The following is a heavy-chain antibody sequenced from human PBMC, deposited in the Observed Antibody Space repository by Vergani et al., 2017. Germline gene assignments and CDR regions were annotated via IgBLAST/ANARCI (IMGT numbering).Heavy chain of an antibody. V-gene: IGHV1-2*02. CDR1: GFNFNKYI. Sequence: QVQLVQSGSEVKKPAASVKISCKASGFNFNKYIFVWVRQAPGQGLEWMGWINPNSGGTNYAQKFQGRVTMTRDTSISTAYMELSRLRSDDTAVYYCARVSPGWFDPWGQGTLVTVSS. J-gene: IGHJ5*02. CDR3: ARVSPGWFDP. CDR2: INPNSGGT. D-gene: IGHD7-27*01.